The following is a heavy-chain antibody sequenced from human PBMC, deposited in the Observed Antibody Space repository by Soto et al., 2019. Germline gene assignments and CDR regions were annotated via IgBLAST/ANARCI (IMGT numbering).Heavy chain of an antibody. J-gene: IGHJ4*02. CDR3: ARDWYSSGDY. V-gene: IGHV3-74*01. CDR2: ISKDGSQT. Sequence: DVQLVESGGGLFQPGGSLRISCAASGFTFSDYWMHWVRQAPGKGLVWVSRISKDGSQTYYADSVKGRFTISRDNAEYTLYLQMNSLRAEDTAVYYCARDWYSSGDYWGQGTLVTVSS. D-gene: IGHD6-19*01. CDR1: GFTFSDYW.